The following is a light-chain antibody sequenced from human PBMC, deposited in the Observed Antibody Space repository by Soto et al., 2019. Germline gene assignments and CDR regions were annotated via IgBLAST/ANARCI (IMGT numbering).Light chain of an antibody. V-gene: IGLV2-14*03. Sequence: QSVLTQPASVSRSPGQSITISCTGTSSDVGGYNYVSWYQHHPGKAPKLMIYDVSNRPSGVSNRFSGSKSGNTASLTISGVQAEDEADYYCSSYISTSTLVVFGGGTKLTVL. CDR2: DVS. CDR3: SSYISTSTLVV. J-gene: IGLJ2*01. CDR1: SSDVGGYNY.